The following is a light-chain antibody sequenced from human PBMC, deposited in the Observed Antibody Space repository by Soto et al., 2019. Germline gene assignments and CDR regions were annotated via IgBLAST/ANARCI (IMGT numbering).Light chain of an antibody. CDR2: EVN. J-gene: IGLJ2*01. Sequence: QSALTQPPSASGSPGQSVTISCTGSSSDVGAYNYVSWYQQHPGKAPKLMISEVNKRPSGVPDRVSGSKSGNTASLTVSWLQAEDEADYYCTSYTGSNSVVFGGGTKLTVL. CDR3: TSYTGSNSVV. V-gene: IGLV2-8*01. CDR1: SSDVGAYNY.